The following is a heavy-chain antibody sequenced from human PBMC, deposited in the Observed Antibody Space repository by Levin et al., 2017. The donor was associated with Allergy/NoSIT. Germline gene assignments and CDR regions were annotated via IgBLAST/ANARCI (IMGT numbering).Heavy chain of an antibody. Sequence: GGSLRLSCAASGFTFSSYAMSWVRQAPGKGLEWVSAISGSGGSTYYADSVKGRFTISRDNSKNTLYLQMNSLRAEDTAVYYCANVPQLAVAGPASDYWGQGTLVTVSS. V-gene: IGHV3-23*01. J-gene: IGHJ4*02. D-gene: IGHD6-19*01. CDR1: GFTFSSYA. CDR2: ISGSGGST. CDR3: ANVPQLAVAGPASDY.